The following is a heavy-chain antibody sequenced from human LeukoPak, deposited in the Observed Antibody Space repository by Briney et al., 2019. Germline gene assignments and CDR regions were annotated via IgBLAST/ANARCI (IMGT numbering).Heavy chain of an antibody. V-gene: IGHV3-74*01. CDR3: ARDYYDSSGYLGY. CDR2: INSDGSST. D-gene: IGHD3-22*01. CDR1: GFTFSSYW. J-gene: IGHJ4*02. Sequence: GGSLRLSCAASGFTFSSYWMHWVRQAPGKGLVWVSRINSDGSSTSYADSVRGRFSISRDNAKNSLYLQMNSLRAEDTAVYYCARDYYDSSGYLGYWGQGTLVTVSS.